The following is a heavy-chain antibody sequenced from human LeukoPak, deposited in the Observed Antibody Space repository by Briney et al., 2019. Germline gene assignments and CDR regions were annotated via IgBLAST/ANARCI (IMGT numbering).Heavy chain of an antibody. V-gene: IGHV3-30-3*01. J-gene: IGHJ4*02. CDR1: GFTFSSYA. D-gene: IGHD3-3*01. Sequence: GRSLRLSCAASGFTFSSYAMHWVRQAPGKGLEWVAVISYDGSNKYYADSVKGRFTIPRDNSKNTLYLQMNSLRAEDTAVYYCARDPYYDFWSGHQIMCDYWGQGTLVTVSS. CDR3: ARDPYYDFWSGHQIMCDY. CDR2: ISYDGSNK.